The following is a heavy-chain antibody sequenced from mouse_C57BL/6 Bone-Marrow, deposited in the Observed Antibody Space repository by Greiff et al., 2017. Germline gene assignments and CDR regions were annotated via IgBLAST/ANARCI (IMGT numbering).Heavy chain of an antibody. CDR2: IDPENGDT. CDR1: GFNIKDDY. J-gene: IGHJ3*01. CDR3: TTDGNFSLFAY. D-gene: IGHD2-1*01. V-gene: IGHV14-4*01. Sequence: VQLQQPGAELVRPGASVKLSCTASGFNIKDDYMHWVKHRPEQGLEWIGWIDPENGDTEYASKFQGKATITADTSSNTAYLQLSSLTSEDTAVYYCTTDGNFSLFAYWGQGTLVTVSA.